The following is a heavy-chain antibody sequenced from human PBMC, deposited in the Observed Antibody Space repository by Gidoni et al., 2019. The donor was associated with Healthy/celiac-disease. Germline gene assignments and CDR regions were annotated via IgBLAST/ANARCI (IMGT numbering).Heavy chain of an antibody. CDR1: GFTFDDYA. CDR3: AKDIPSYDSSGLSRGFDY. Sequence: EVQLVESGGGLVQPGRSLRISCAASGFTFDDYAMHWVRQAPGKGLEWVSGISWNSGSIGYADSVKGRFTISRDNAKNSLYLQMNSLRAEDTALYYCAKDIPSYDSSGLSRGFDYWGQGTLVTVSS. J-gene: IGHJ4*02. D-gene: IGHD3-22*01. V-gene: IGHV3-9*01. CDR2: ISWNSGSI.